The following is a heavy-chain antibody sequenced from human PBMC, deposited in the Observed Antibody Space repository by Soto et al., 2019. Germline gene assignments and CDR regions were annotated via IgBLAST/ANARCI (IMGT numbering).Heavy chain of an antibody. D-gene: IGHD6-19*01. V-gene: IGHV3-48*02. Sequence: GGSLRLSCAASGFTFSRYWMHWVRQAPGKGLEWVSYISSSSSTIYYADSVKGRFTISIDNAKNSLYLQMNSLRDEDTAVYYCAREAGTWHLPLNWFDPWGQGTLVTVSS. CDR1: GFTFSRYW. CDR3: AREAGTWHLPLNWFDP. J-gene: IGHJ5*02. CDR2: ISSSSSTI.